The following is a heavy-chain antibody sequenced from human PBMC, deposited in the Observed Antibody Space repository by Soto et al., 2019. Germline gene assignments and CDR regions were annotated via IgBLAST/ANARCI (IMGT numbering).Heavy chain of an antibody. CDR3: AREGYSSGWYSYGMDV. V-gene: IGHV5-51*01. Sequence: PGESLKISCKGSGYSFTSYWIGWVRQMPGKGLEWMGIIYPGDSDTRYSPSFQGQVTISADKSISTAYLQWGSLKASDTAMYYCAREGYSSGWYSYGMDVWGQGTTVTVSS. CDR1: GYSFTSYW. D-gene: IGHD6-19*01. J-gene: IGHJ6*02. CDR2: IYPGDSDT.